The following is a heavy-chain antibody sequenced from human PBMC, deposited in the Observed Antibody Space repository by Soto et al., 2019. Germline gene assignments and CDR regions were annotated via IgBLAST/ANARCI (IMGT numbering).Heavy chain of an antibody. D-gene: IGHD6-13*01. CDR1: GFTFSSYG. CDR2: ISYDGSNK. V-gene: IGHV3-30*18. J-gene: IGHJ6*03. Sequence: PGGSLRLSCAASGFTFSSYGMHWVRQAPGKGLEWVAVISYDGSNKYYADSVKGRFTISRDNSKNTLYLQMNSLRAEDTAVYYCAKDGQQLSYYYYYMDVWGKGTTVTVSS. CDR3: AKDGQQLSYYYYYMDV.